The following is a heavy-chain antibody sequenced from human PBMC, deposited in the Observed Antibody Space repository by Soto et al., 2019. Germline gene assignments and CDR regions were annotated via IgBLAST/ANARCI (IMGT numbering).Heavy chain of an antibody. CDR1: GSSLSTSGVG. CDR3: AHSPTLLYSYGYFDY. J-gene: IGHJ4*02. CDR2: IYWNDDK. Sequence: SGPTLVNPTQTLTLTCTFSGSSLSTSGVGVGWIRQPPGKALEWLALIYWNDDKRYSPSLKSRLAITKDTSKNQVVLTMTNMDPVDTATYYCAHSPTLLYSYGYFDYWGQGTLVTVSS. V-gene: IGHV2-5*01. D-gene: IGHD5-18*01.